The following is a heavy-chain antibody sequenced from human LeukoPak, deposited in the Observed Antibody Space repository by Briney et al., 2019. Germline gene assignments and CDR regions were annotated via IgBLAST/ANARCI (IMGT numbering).Heavy chain of an antibody. V-gene: IGHV4-4*02. Sequence: GSLRLSCAASGFTFSSYSMNWVRQAPGKGLEWIGYIYHSGSTYYNPSLKSRVTISVDRSKNQFSLKLSSVTAADTAVYYCARYANWGSSSSDDAFDIWGQGTMVTVSS. D-gene: IGHD6-6*01. CDR2: IYHSGST. J-gene: IGHJ3*02. CDR3: ARYANWGSSSSDDAFDI. CDR1: GFTFSSYSM.